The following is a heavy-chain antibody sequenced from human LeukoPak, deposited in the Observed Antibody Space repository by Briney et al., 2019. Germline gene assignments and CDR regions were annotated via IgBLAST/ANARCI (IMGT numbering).Heavy chain of an antibody. Sequence: GGSLRLSCAASGFTFSSYSMNWVRQAPGKGLEWVSYISSSSSTIYYADSVKSRFTISRDNAKNSLYLQMSSLRAEDTAVYYCARVRYNSGYIFDYRGQGALVTVSS. CDR3: ARVRYNSGYIFDY. CDR2: ISSSSSTI. CDR1: GFTFSSYS. J-gene: IGHJ4*02. D-gene: IGHD5-18*01. V-gene: IGHV3-48*04.